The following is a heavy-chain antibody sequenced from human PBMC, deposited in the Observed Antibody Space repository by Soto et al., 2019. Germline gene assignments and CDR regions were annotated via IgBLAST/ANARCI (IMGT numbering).Heavy chain of an antibody. CDR1: GLTFSNFD. D-gene: IGHD2-2*02. CDR2: IGAARDP. Sequence: PGVSLRLSCATSGLTFSNFDMHWVHQVPGKGLEWVSAIGAARDPYYLGSVKGRFTISRENAKNSVYLQMNDLRAGDSAVYYCARAYTGRLPRRADYYYAMDVWGQGTTVTVSS. J-gene: IGHJ6*02. CDR3: ARAYTGRLPRRADYYYAMDV. V-gene: IGHV3-13*05.